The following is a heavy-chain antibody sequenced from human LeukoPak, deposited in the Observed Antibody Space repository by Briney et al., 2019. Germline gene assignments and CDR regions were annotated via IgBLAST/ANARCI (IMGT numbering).Heavy chain of an antibody. CDR3: ASEGPKAYDFWSGYTPGY. CDR2: INPNSGGT. V-gene: IGHV1-2*02. CDR1: GYTFTGYY. J-gene: IGHJ4*02. D-gene: IGHD3-3*01. Sequence: GASVKVSCKASGYTFTGYYMHWVRQAPGQGLEWMGWINPNSGGTNYAQKFQGRVTMTRDTSISTAYMELSRLRSDDTAVYYCASEGPKAYDFWSGYTPGYWGQGTLVTVSS.